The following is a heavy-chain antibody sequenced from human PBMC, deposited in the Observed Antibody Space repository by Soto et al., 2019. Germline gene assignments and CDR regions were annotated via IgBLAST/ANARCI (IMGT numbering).Heavy chain of an antibody. V-gene: IGHV3-33*01. D-gene: IGHD6-13*01. Sequence: GGSLSLSCAASGFTFSSYGMHWVRQAPGKGLEWVAVIWYDGSNKYYADSVKGRFTISRDNSKNTLYLQMNSLRAEDTAVYYCAGAAAGDYYYYGMDVWGQGTTVTVSS. CDR2: IWYDGSNK. J-gene: IGHJ6*02. CDR3: AGAAAGDYYYYGMDV. CDR1: GFTFSSYG.